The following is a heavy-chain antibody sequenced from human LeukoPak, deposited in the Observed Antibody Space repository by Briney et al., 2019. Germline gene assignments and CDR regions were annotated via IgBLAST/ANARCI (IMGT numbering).Heavy chain of an antibody. CDR2: ISSSGSTI. Sequence: PGGSLRLSCAAPGFTFSSYEMNWVRQAPGKGLEWVSYISSSGSTIYYADSVKGRFTISRDNAKNSLYLQMNSLRAEDTAVYYCARDKSLPAAMGVYYYYYMDVWGKGTTVTISS. CDR3: ARDKSLPAAMGVYYYYYMDV. J-gene: IGHJ6*03. D-gene: IGHD2-2*01. V-gene: IGHV3-48*03. CDR1: GFTFSSYE.